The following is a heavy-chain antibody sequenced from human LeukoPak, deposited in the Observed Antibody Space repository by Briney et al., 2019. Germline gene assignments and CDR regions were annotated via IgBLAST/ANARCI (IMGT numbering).Heavy chain of an antibody. CDR2: IYTSGST. CDR3: ARTPRDCSSTSCYFWFDP. V-gene: IGHV4-4*07. D-gene: IGHD2-2*01. J-gene: IGHJ5*02. Sequence: PSETLSLTCTASGGSISSYYWSWIRQPAGKGREWIGRIYTSGSTNYNPSLKSRVTMSVDTSKNQFSLKLSSVTAADTAVYYCARTPRDCSSTSCYFWFDPWGQGTLVTVSS. CDR1: GGSISSYY.